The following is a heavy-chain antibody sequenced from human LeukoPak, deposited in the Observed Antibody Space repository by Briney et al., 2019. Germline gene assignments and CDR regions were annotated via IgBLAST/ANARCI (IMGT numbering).Heavy chain of an antibody. CDR2: MNPNSGNT. Sequence: ASVKVSCKASGYAFTSYDINWVREATGQGLEWMVWMNPNSGNTGYAQKFQGRVTMTRNTSISTAYMELSSLRSEDTAVYYCARDLGFYGAYWYFDLWGRGTLVTVSS. V-gene: IGHV1-8*01. D-gene: IGHD4-17*01. CDR3: ARDLGFYGAYWYFDL. J-gene: IGHJ2*01. CDR1: GYAFTSYD.